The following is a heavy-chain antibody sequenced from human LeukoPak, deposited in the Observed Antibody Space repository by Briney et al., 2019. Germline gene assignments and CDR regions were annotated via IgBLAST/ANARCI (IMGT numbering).Heavy chain of an antibody. J-gene: IGHJ4*02. CDR2: ISWDGGST. CDR3: ARIYYDILTGVDY. Sequence: GGSLRLSCAASGFTFDDYAMHWVRQAPGKGLGWVSLISWDGGSTYYADSVKGRFTISRDNSKNSLYLQMNSLRAEDTAVYYCARIYYDILTGVDYWGQGTLVTVSS. V-gene: IGHV3-43D*03. D-gene: IGHD3-9*01. CDR1: GFTFDDYA.